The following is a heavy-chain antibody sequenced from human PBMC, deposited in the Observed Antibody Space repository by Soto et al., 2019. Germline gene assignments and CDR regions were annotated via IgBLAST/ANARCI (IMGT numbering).Heavy chain of an antibody. V-gene: IGHV4-34*01. J-gene: IGHJ6*04. CDR1: GGSFSGYY. CDR2: INHSGST. CDR3: ARAGLLLFDISVAGETGPYGMDF. D-gene: IGHD6-19*01. Sequence: PSETLSLTCAVYGGSFSGYYWSWIRQPPGKGLEWIGEINHSGSTNYNPSLRSRVTISVDTSKNQFSLKLSSVTAADTAVYYCARAGLLLFDISVAGETGPYGMDFWGKGTSVTVSS.